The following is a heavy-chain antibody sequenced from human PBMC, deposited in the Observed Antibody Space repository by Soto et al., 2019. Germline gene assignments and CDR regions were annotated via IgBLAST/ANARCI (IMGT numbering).Heavy chain of an antibody. D-gene: IGHD3-22*01. CDR2: IDPSDSYT. CDR1: GYSFTSYW. J-gene: IGHJ3*02. V-gene: IGHV5-10-1*01. CDR3: ASFLINYYDSSGYYSPAFDI. Sequence: GESLKISCKGSGYSFTSYWISWVRQMPGKCLEWMGRIDPSDSYTNYSPSFQGHVTISADKSISTAYLQWSSLKASDTAMYYCASFLINYYDSSGYYSPAFDIWGQGTMVTVS.